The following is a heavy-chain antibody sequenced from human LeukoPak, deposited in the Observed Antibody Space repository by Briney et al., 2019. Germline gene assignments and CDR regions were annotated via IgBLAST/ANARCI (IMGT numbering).Heavy chain of an antibody. CDR1: GGSISSSNW. V-gene: IGHV4-4*02. CDR2: INHSGNT. D-gene: IGHD3-9*01. J-gene: IGHJ4*02. CDR3: ARAGVWLPAV. Sequence: SGTLSLTCAVSGGSISSSNWWSWVRQPPGKGLEWIGEINHSGNTNYSPSLKSRVTMSADKSKNEFSLRLTSVTAADTAVYYCARAGVWLPAVWGQGTLVTVSS.